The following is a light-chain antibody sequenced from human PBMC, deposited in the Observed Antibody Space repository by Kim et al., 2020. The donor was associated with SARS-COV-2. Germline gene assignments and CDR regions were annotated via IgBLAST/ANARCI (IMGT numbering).Light chain of an antibody. Sequence: VTLEQTVRITRRGDSLRSYYASWYQQKPGQAPVLVIYGKNNRPSGIPDRFSGSSSGNTASLTITGAQAEDEADYYCNSRDSSGNVVFGGGTQLTVL. CDR2: GKN. CDR1: SLRSYY. CDR3: NSRDSSGNVV. J-gene: IGLJ2*01. V-gene: IGLV3-19*01.